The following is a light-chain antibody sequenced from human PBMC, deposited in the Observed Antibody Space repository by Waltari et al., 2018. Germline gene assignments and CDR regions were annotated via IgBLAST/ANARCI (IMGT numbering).Light chain of an antibody. CDR1: GSNIGAGYE. J-gene: IGLJ3*02. CDR3: QSYDTSLRVV. V-gene: IGLV1-40*01. CDR2: GST. Sequence: QSVLTQPPSVSGAPGQRVTISCTGSGSNIGAGYEVHWYQQLPRAAPKFLIYGSTSRPLGVPDRFFGSTSGTSASLAITGLQAEDEADYYCQSYDTSLRVVFGGGTKLTVL.